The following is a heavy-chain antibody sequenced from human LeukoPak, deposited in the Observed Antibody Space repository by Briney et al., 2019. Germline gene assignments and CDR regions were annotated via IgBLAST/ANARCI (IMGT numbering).Heavy chain of an antibody. Sequence: ASVKVSCKASGYTFTSYGISWVRQAPGQGLEWMGWISAYNGNTNYAQKLQGRVTMTTDTSTSTAYMELRSLRSEDTAVYYCARDPNGYYGSGSYYGMDVWGQGTTVTVSS. CDR1: GYTFTSYG. D-gene: IGHD3-10*01. CDR3: ARDPNGYYGSGSYYGMDV. CDR2: ISAYNGNT. V-gene: IGHV1-18*01. J-gene: IGHJ6*02.